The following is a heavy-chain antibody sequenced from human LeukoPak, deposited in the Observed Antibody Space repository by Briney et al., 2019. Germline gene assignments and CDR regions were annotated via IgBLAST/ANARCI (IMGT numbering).Heavy chain of an antibody. CDR1: AFSFSTIW. J-gene: IGHJ4*02. CDR3: VSGDGPGYGSDC. V-gene: IGHV3-7*01. CDR2: TQHDGAVT. Sequence: AGSLRLSCAASAFSFSTIWMGWVRQAQGKVLEWVAITQHDGAVTFHMDSVKGRFTIYRDKATNSLFLKMNSLRAEDTAVYYCVSGDGPGYGSDCWGQGTLVTVSS. D-gene: IGHD5-18*01.